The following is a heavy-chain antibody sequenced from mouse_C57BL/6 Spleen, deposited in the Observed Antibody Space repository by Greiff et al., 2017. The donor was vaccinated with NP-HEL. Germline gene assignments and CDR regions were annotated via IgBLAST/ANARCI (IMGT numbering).Heavy chain of an antibody. Sequence: QVQLKESGPGLVAPSQSLSITCTVSGFSFTSYAISWVRQPPGKGLEWLGVIWTGGGTNYNSALTSSMGIRKDNSKSQVFLKMNSLQTDDTARYYCARNFYYYGSSPYCFDYWGQGTTLTVSS. CDR2: IWTGGGT. CDR1: GFSFTSYA. J-gene: IGHJ2*01. V-gene: IGHV2-9-1*01. D-gene: IGHD1-1*01. CDR3: ARNFYYYGSSPYCFDY.